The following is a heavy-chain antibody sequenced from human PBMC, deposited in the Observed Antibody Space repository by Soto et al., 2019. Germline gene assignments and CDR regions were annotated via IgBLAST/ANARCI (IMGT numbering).Heavy chain of an antibody. J-gene: IGHJ6*02. Sequence: GGSLRLSCAASGFTFSSYAMHWVRQAPGKGLEWVAVISYDGSNKYYADSVKGRFTISRDNSKNTLYLQMNSLRAEDTAVYYCARDYRYGPPARGMDVWGQGTTVTVSS. D-gene: IGHD5-18*01. V-gene: IGHV3-30-3*01. CDR3: ARDYRYGPPARGMDV. CDR2: ISYDGSNK. CDR1: GFTFSSYA.